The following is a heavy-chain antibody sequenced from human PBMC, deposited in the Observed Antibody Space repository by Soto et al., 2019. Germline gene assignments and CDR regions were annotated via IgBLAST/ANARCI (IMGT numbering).Heavy chain of an antibody. J-gene: IGHJ4*02. CDR1: GGSISSSSYY. CDR3: ARLAARKLAFDY. Sequence: PSETLSLTCTVSGGSISSSSYYWGWIRQPPGKGLEWIGSIYYSGSTYYNPSLKSRVTISVDTSKNQFSLKLSSVTAADTAVYYCARLAARKLAFDYWGQGTLVTVSS. CDR2: IYYSGST. D-gene: IGHD6-13*01. V-gene: IGHV4-39*01.